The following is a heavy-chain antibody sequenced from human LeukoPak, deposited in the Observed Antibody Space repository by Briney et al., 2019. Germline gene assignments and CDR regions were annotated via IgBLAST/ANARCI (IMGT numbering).Heavy chain of an antibody. CDR3: ARALGTGWSQKE. D-gene: IGHD6-19*01. CDR2: INHSGST. Sequence: SETLSLTCAVYGGSFSGYYRSWIRQPPGKGLEWIGEINHSGSTNYNPSLKSRVTISVDTSKNQFSLKLSSVTAADTAVYYCARALGTGWSQKEWGQGTLVTVSS. V-gene: IGHV4-34*01. CDR1: GGSFSGYY. J-gene: IGHJ4*02.